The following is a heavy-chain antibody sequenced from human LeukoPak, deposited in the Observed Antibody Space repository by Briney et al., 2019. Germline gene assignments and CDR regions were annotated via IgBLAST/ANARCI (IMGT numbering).Heavy chain of an antibody. D-gene: IGHD2-21*01. J-gene: IGHJ2*01. CDR1: GYTLTELS. CDR2: FDPEDGET. Sequence: ASVKVSCKVSGYTLTELSMHWVRQAPGKGLEWMGGFDPEDGETIYAQKFQGRVTMTEGTSTDTAYMELSSLRSEDTAVYYCATVRWGLIRGWYFDLWGRGTLVTVSS. V-gene: IGHV1-24*01. CDR3: ATVRWGLIRGWYFDL.